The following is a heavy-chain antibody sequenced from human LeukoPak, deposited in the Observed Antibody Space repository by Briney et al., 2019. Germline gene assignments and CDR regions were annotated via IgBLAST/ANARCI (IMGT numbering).Heavy chain of an antibody. CDR1: GGSISSSSYY. CDR2: IYYDGST. V-gene: IGHV4-39*01. D-gene: IGHD2-15*01. Sequence: SGTLSLTCTVSGGSISSSSYYWGWIRQPPGKGLEWIGTIYYDGSTYYNPSLRSRLTISVDTSKNQFSLKLTSVTAADTAVYYCARMDGIMRIVVVAATRCCLFNWFDPWGQGTLVTVSS. CDR3: ARMDGIMRIVVVAATRCCLFNWFDP. J-gene: IGHJ5*02.